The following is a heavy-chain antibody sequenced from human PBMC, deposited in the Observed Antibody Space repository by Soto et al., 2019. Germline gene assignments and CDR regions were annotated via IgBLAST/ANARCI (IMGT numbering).Heavy chain of an antibody. Sequence: HPGGSLRLSCAASGFIFSNYVMSWVRQAPGKGLEWVSSISDSGGTSYYADSVKGRFTISRDNSKNTLYLQMNSLRAEDTAIYYCANRRGALLTFAYWGQGTLVPVST. CDR3: ANRRGALLTFAY. CDR2: ISDSGGTS. D-gene: IGHD3-10*01. V-gene: IGHV3-23*01. CDR1: GFIFSNYV. J-gene: IGHJ4*02.